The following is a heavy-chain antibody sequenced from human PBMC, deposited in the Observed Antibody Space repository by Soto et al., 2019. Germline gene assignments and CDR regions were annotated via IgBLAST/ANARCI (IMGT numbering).Heavy chain of an antibody. CDR1: GTSISSGGYY. Sequence: QVQLQESGSGLVKASQTLSLTCTLSGTSISSGGYYWSWIRQHPGKGLEWIGYIYYSGSTSYNPSRNSRTTISLDMSKNPFSLRLSSVTAADTAVYYCARANYGSGSYLPYWGRGTLVTVSS. CDR2: IYYSGST. J-gene: IGHJ4*02. CDR3: ARANYGSGSYLPY. V-gene: IGHV4-31*03. D-gene: IGHD3-10*01.